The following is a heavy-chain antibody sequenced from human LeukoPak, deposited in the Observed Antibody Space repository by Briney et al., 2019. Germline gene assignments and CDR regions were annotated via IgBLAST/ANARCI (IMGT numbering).Heavy chain of an antibody. CDR3: AREDGYSSSWYSDY. Sequence: GGSLRLSCAASGFTFSSYAMHWVRQAPGKGLEWVAVISYDGSNKYYADSVKGRFTISRDNAKNSLYLQMNSLRAEDTAVYYCAREDGYSSSWYSDYWGQGTLVTVSS. J-gene: IGHJ4*02. CDR2: ISYDGSNK. D-gene: IGHD6-13*01. CDR1: GFTFSSYA. V-gene: IGHV3-30-3*01.